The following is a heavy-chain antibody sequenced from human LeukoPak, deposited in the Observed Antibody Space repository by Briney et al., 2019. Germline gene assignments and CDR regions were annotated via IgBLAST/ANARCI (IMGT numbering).Heavy chain of an antibody. CDR2: INHSGST. CDR1: GGSFSGYY. J-gene: IGHJ4*02. Sequence: SETLSLTCPVYGGSFSGYYWSWIRQPPGKGLECIGEINHSGSTNYNPSLKSRVTISVDTSKNQFSLKLSSVTAADTAVYYCARGPPSDYDSSGYYHFDYWGQGTLVTVSS. V-gene: IGHV4-34*01. D-gene: IGHD3-22*01. CDR3: ARGPPSDYDSSGYYHFDY.